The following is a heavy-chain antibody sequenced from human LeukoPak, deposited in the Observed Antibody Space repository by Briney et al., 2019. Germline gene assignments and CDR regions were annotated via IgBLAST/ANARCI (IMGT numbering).Heavy chain of an antibody. J-gene: IGHJ4*02. CDR1: GFTFANYV. CDR3: AKRVYGSSAYYGYFDS. D-gene: IGHD3-22*01. Sequence: AGSLRLSCAASGFTFANYVMGWVRQAPGKGLEWVSVISGSGGITYYADSVKGRFTISRDNAKDSLYLQMDSLRAEDTAVYYCAKRVYGSSAYYGYFDSWGQGTLVTVSS. CDR2: ISGSGGIT. V-gene: IGHV3-23*01.